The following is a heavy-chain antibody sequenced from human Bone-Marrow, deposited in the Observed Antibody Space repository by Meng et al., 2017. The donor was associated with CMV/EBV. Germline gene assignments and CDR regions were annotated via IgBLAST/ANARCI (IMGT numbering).Heavy chain of an antibody. CDR3: ARDRWGSGRYGEGEFDS. D-gene: IGHD1-26*01. CDR1: GGSISSSSYY. J-gene: IGHJ4*02. CDR2: IYYSGST. Sequence: SETLSLTCTVSGGSISSSSYYWGWIRQPPGKGLEWIGSIYYSGSTYYNPSLKSRVTISVDTSKNQFSLKLSSVTAADTAVHYCARDRWGSGRYGEGEFDSWGQGTLVTVSS. V-gene: IGHV4-39*07.